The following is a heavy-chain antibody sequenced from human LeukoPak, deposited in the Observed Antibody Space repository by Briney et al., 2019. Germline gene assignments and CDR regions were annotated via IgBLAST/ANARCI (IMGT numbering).Heavy chain of an antibody. Sequence: GGSLRLSCAASGFTFDDYAMHWVRQAPGKGLEWVSGISWNSGSIGYADSVKGRFTISRDNAKNSLYLQMNSLRAEDTAVYYCARRLYCTSSSCHTGPDAFDIWGQGTMVTVSS. V-gene: IGHV3-9*01. J-gene: IGHJ3*02. CDR2: ISWNSGSI. CDR1: GFTFDDYA. CDR3: ARRLYCTSSSCHTGPDAFDI. D-gene: IGHD2-2*02.